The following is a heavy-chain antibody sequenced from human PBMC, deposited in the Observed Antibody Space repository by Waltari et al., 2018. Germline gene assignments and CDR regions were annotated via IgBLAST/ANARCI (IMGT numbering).Heavy chain of an antibody. J-gene: IGHJ5*02. D-gene: IGHD3-10*01. Sequence: QVQLVQSGSEVKKPGASVKVSCKASGYTFPGSYLHWVRQAPGHGLEWMGWINPNSGGTNYAQKFQGRVTMTRDTSNSTAYMELSRLRSDDTAVYYCARDRGTWFDPWGQGTLVTVSS. CDR1: GYTFPGSY. V-gene: IGHV1-2*02. CDR2: INPNSGGT. CDR3: ARDRGTWFDP.